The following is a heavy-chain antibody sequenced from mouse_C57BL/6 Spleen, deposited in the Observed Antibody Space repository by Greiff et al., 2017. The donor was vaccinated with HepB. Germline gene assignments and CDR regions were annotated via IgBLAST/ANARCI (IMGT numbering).Heavy chain of an antibody. D-gene: IGHD1-1*01. V-gene: IGHV1-9*01. Sequence: VKLQESGAELMKPGASVKLSCKATGYTFTGYWIEWVKQRPGHGLEWIGEILPGSGSTNYNEKFKSKATLTVDKSSSTAYMQLSSLTSEDSAVYYCARKGGSSRDWYFDVWGTGTTVTVSS. CDR3: ARKGGSSRDWYFDV. CDR2: ILPGSGST. J-gene: IGHJ1*03. CDR1: GYTFTGYW.